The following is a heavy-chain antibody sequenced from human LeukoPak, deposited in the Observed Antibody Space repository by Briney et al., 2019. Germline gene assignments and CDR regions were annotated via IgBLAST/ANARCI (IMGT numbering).Heavy chain of an antibody. CDR1: GFSFRSYG. Sequence: GGSLRLSCAASGFSFRSYGMQWVRQAPGKGPEWVAFIRYDGRDKYYADSVKGRFTITRDNSEDTLYLQMNSLRAEDTAVYYCAEGTGPLDYWGQGTLVTVSS. J-gene: IGHJ4*02. V-gene: IGHV3-30*02. CDR3: AEGTGPLDY. D-gene: IGHD1-1*01. CDR2: IRYDGRDK.